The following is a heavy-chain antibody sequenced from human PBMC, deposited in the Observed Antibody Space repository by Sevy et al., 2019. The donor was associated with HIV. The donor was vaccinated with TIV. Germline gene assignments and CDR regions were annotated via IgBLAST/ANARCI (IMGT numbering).Heavy chain of an antibody. CDR2: SSSISNYI. D-gene: IGHD3-10*01. CDR3: ARETSSFGEGIYYGMDV. Sequence: GGSLRLSCAASGFTFSDYNMNWVRQAPGKGLEWVSCSSSISNYIYYADSVKGRFTISRDNAKNSLYLQMNSLRAEDTAVYYCARETSSFGEGIYYGMDVWGQGTTVTVSS. V-gene: IGHV3-21*01. J-gene: IGHJ6*02. CDR1: GFTFSDYN.